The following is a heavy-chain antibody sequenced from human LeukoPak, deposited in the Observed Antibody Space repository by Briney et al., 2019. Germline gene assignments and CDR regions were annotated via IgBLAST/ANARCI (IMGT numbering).Heavy chain of an antibody. CDR1: GYTFTSYG. D-gene: IGHD5-18*01. Sequence: ASVKVSCKASGYTFTSYGISWVRQAPGQGLEWMGWISAYNGNTNYAQKLQGRATMTTDTSTSTAYMELRSLRSDDTAVYYCARDLHSYGPDYYYYYMDVWGKGTTVTVSS. V-gene: IGHV1-18*01. J-gene: IGHJ6*03. CDR2: ISAYNGNT. CDR3: ARDLHSYGPDYYYYYMDV.